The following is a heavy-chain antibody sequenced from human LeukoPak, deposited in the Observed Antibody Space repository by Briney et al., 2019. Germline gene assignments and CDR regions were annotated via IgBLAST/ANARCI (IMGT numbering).Heavy chain of an antibody. J-gene: IGHJ1*01. CDR1: GYTFTGYY. V-gene: IGHV1-2*02. CDR2: INPNRGGT. CDR3: ARVFARAGSRRVYFQH. D-gene: IGHD6-19*01. Sequence: ASVKVSCKASGYTFTGYYMHWVRQAPGQGLEWMGWINPNRGGTNYAQKFQGRVTMTRDTSISTAYMELSRLRSDDTAVYYCARVFARAGSRRVYFQHWGQGTLVTVSS.